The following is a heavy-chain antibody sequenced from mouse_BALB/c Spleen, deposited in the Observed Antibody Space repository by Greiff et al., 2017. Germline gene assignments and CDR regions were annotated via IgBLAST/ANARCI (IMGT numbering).Heavy chain of an antibody. CDR1: GFTFSSYT. CDR2: ISNGGGST. V-gene: IGHV5-12-2*01. CDR3: ARTYYGQDY. Sequence: EVQLVESGGGLVQPGGSLKLSCAASGFTFSSYTMSWVRQTPEKRLEWVAYISNGGGSTYYPDTVKGRFTISRDNAKNTLYLQMSSLKSEDTAMYYCARTYYGQDYWGQGTTLTVSS. D-gene: IGHD1-1*01. J-gene: IGHJ2*01.